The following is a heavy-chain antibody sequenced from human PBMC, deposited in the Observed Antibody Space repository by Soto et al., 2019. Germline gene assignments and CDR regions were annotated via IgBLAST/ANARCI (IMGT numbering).Heavy chain of an antibody. V-gene: IGHV1-69*13. D-gene: IGHD6-13*01. Sequence: ASVKVSCKASGGTFSSYAISWVRQAPGQGLEWMGGIIPIFGTANYAQKFQGRVTITADESTSTAYMELSSLRSEDTAVYYCARDLSIAAAGTDYYYGMDVWGQGTTVTVSS. CDR3: ARDLSIAAAGTDYYYGMDV. CDR2: IIPIFGTA. CDR1: GGTFSSYA. J-gene: IGHJ6*02.